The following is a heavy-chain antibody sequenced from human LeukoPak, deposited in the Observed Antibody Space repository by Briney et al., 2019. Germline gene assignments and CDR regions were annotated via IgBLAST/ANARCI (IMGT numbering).Heavy chain of an antibody. D-gene: IGHD6-19*01. CDR3: AREKADSSGWYGEDY. J-gene: IGHJ4*02. CDR1: GGTFSSYA. V-gene: IGHV1-69*05. CDR2: IIPIFGTA. Sequence: SVKVSCKASGGTFSSYAISWVRQAPGQGLEWMGGIIPIFGTANYAQKFQGRVTMTRDTSTSTVYMELSSLRSEDTAMYYCAREKADSSGWYGEDYWGQGTLVTVSS.